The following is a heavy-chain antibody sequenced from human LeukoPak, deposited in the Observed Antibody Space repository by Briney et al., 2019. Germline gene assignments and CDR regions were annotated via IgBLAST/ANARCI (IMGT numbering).Heavy chain of an antibody. CDR2: INHSGST. CDR1: GGSFSGYY. V-gene: IGHV4-34*01. Sequence: SETLSLTCAVYGGSFSGYYWSWIRQPPGKGLEWIGEINHSGSTNYNPSLKSRVTISVDTSKNQLSLKLSSVTAADTAVYYCARGIDIVVVPAATNWFDPWGQGTLVTVSS. CDR3: ARGIDIVVVPAATNWFDP. J-gene: IGHJ5*02. D-gene: IGHD2-2*01.